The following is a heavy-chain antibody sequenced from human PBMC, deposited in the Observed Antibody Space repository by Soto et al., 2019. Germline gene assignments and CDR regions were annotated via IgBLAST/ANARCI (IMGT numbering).Heavy chain of an antibody. V-gene: IGHV5-51*01. J-gene: IGHJ6*02. D-gene: IGHD2-2*01. Sequence: ESLKISCKASGYNFTPYWIGWVRQMPGKGLEWMGIIYPHNSDTRYGPSFQGQVTISADKSINTAYLQWSSLKASDTAIYYCARQDEIVVPATIGYFYHYPMDVWGQGTTVTVSS. CDR1: GYNFTPYW. CDR2: IYPHNSDT. CDR3: ARQDEIVVPATIGYFYHYPMDV.